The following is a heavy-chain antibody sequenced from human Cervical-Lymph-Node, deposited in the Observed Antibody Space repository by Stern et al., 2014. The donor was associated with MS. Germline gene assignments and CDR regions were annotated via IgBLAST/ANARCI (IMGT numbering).Heavy chain of an antibody. Sequence: QVQLLQPGVEVKKPGASVKVSCKTSGYSFTSHGISWVRQAPGQGLEWMGWISPYNENTDYARKFQGRVSLTTDASTSTAYMELRSLQSDDTAVYYCARVDYYESSGYYKYWGQGTQVAVSA. CDR2: ISPYNENT. CDR1: GYSFTSHG. CDR3: ARVDYYESSGYYKY. V-gene: IGHV1-18*01. J-gene: IGHJ4*02. D-gene: IGHD3-22*01.